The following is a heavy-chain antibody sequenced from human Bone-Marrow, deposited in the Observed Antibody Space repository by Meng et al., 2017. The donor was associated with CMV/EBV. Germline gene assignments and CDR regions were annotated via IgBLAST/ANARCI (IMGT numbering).Heavy chain of an antibody. V-gene: IGHV3-7*01. J-gene: IGHJ4*02. Sequence: GGSLRLSCVASGFSISSFWMSWVRQAPGKGLEWVACINQDGSEIYYVESVKGRFTISRDNAKNSLYLQMNSLRVEDTAVYYCAREFNWGQGTLVTVSS. CDR3: AREFN. CDR1: GFSISSFW. CDR2: INQDGSEI.